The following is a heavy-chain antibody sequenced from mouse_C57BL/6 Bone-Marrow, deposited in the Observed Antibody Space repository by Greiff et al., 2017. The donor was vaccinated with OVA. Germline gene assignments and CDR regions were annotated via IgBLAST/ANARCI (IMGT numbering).Heavy chain of an antibody. J-gene: IGHJ3*01. CDR2: IYPGDGDT. CDR1: GYAFSSYW. Sequence: VKLQESGAELVKPGASVKISCKASGYAFSSYWMNWVKQRPGKGLEWIGQIYPGDGDTNYNGKFKGKATLTADKSSSTAYMQLSSLTSEDSAVYFCARWGLFDAAYWGQGTLVTVSA. D-gene: IGHD1-1*01. V-gene: IGHV1-80*01. CDR3: ARWGLFDAAY.